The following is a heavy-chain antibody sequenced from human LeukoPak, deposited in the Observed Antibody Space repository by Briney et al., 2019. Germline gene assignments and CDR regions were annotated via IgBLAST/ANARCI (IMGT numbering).Heavy chain of an antibody. D-gene: IGHD1-26*01. Sequence: GGSLRLSCAVSGFMFSNYGMHWVRQAPGKGLEWVAVISYDGSNKYYADSVKGRFTISRDNSKNTLYLQMNSLRAEDTAVYYCAEGSWFDYWGQGTLVTVSS. J-gene: IGHJ4*02. V-gene: IGHV3-30*18. CDR1: GFMFSNYG. CDR3: AEGSWFDY. CDR2: ISYDGSNK.